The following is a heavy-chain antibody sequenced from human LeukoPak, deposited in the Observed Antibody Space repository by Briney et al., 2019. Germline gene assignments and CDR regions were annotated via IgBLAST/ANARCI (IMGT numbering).Heavy chain of an antibody. J-gene: IGHJ4*02. CDR1: GYSLINHW. CDR3: ARQGSYDNSGYSFDY. V-gene: IGHV5-51*01. Sequence: GESLKIPCKAPGYSLINHWMCWVRQMPGEGLDWRGIIYPCNADATYSTSFQGQVTISADKSTTTVYLQWSSLKAADTAMYYCARQGSYDNSGYSFDYWGQGTLVTVSS. CDR2: IYPCNADA. D-gene: IGHD3-22*01.